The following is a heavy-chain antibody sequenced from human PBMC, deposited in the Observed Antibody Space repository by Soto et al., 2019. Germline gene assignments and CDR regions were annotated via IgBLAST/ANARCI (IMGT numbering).Heavy chain of an antibody. J-gene: IGHJ6*02. Sequence: PGGSLRLSCTGSEFTFGDYGVNWFRQTPGKGLEWVGRIRSKAYGETTAYAESVKGRLSISREDSKSIAYLQMNSLKTDDTAVYYCARDPAAVGGAYGVDVWGQGTRVTVSS. V-gene: IGHV3-49*03. CDR2: IRSKAYGETT. CDR3: ARDPAAVGGAYGVDV. D-gene: IGHD2-15*01. CDR1: EFTFGDYG.